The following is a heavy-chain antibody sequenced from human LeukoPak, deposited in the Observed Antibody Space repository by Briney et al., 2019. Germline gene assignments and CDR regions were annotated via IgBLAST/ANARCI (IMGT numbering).Heavy chain of an antibody. CDR3: ATGKLWFGSAFDY. CDR2: ISSSGSTI. J-gene: IGHJ4*02. D-gene: IGHD3-10*01. Sequence: GGSLRLSCAASGFTFSSYEMNWVRQAPGKGLEGVSYISSSGSTIYYADSVKGRFTISRDNAKNSLYLQMNSLRAEDTAVYYCATGKLWFGSAFDYWGQGTLVTVSS. V-gene: IGHV3-48*03. CDR1: GFTFSSYE.